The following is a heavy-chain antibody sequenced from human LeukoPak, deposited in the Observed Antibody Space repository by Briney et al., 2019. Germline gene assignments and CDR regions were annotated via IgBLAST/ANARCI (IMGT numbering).Heavy chain of an antibody. CDR3: ARDSDSSGWPLDY. CDR2: ISYDGGNK. Sequence: GGSLRLSCAASGFTFSFYGMHWVRQAPGKGLEWVAVISYDGGNKYYADSVKGRFTISRDNSNNTLYLQMNSLRADDTAVYYCARDSDSSGWPLDYWGQGTLVTVSS. CDR1: GFTFSFYG. J-gene: IGHJ4*02. V-gene: IGHV3-33*01. D-gene: IGHD6-19*01.